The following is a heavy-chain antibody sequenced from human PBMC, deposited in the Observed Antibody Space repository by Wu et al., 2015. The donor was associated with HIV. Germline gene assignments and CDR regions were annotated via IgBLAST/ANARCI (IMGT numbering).Heavy chain of an antibody. Sequence: QVQLVQSETEMKKPGASLKVSCKASGYTFSAYDINWVRQAPGQGLEWMGWISAYNGNTNYAQKLQGRVTMTTDTSTSTAYMELRSLRSDDTAVYYCARGTPYYYDSSGYYRFDYWGQGTLVTVSS. D-gene: IGHD3-22*01. V-gene: IGHV1-18*01. CDR1: GYTFSAYD. CDR2: ISAYNGNT. CDR3: ARGTPYYYDSSGYYRFDY. J-gene: IGHJ4*02.